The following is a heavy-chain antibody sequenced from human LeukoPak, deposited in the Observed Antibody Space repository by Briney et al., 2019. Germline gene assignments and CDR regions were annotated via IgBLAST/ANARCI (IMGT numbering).Heavy chain of an antibody. CDR3: ARAAYSSTWYSRYFDL. CDR2: IGTAGEI. D-gene: IGHD6-13*01. V-gene: IGHV3-13*01. J-gene: IGHJ2*01. Sequence: GGSLRLSCAASGFTFSSYDIHWVRQATGKGLEWVSGIGTAGEIYYPGSVKGRFTISRENAKNSLYLQMNSLRAGDTAVYCCARAAYSSTWYSRYFDLWGRGTLVTVSS. CDR1: GFTFSSYD.